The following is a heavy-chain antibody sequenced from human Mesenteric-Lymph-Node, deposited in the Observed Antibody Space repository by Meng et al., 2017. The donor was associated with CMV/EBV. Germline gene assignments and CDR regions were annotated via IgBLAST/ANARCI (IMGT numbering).Heavy chain of an antibody. Sequence: GESLKISCAASGFTFSDYYMSWIRQAPGKGLEWVSYISSSGSTIYYADSVKGRFTISRDNAKNSLYLQRNSLRAEDTAVYYCARDGGWYYYYGMDVWGQGTTVTVSS. CDR2: ISSSGSTI. J-gene: IGHJ6*02. V-gene: IGHV3-11*01. D-gene: IGHD6-19*01. CDR1: GFTFSDYY. CDR3: ARDGGWYYYYGMDV.